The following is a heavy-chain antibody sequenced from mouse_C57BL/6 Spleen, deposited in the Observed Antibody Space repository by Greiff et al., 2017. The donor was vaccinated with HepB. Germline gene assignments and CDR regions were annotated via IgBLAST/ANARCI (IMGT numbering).Heavy chain of an antibody. J-gene: IGHJ2*01. Sequence: QVQLQQPGAELVKPGASVKLSCKASGYTFTSYWMQWVKQRPGQGLEWIGEIDPSDSYTNYNQKFKGKATLTVDTSSSTAYRQLSSLTSEDSAVYYCARGYYGRVYWGQGTTLTVSS. CDR2: IDPSDSYT. CDR1: GYTFTSYW. V-gene: IGHV1-50*01. D-gene: IGHD1-2*01. CDR3: ARGYYGRVY.